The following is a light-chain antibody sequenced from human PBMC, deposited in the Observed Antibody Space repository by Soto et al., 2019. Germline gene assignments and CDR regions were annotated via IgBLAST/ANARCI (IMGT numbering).Light chain of an antibody. CDR3: QQFGSSIPHT. Sequence: EIVMTQSPGTLSLSPGERATISCRASQVIGSRYLAWYHQKSGQAPRLLIYGASSRATGIPDRFSGSGSGTDFTLTISRLEHEDFGVYYCQQFGSSIPHTCDQGTKLEIK. CDR2: GAS. V-gene: IGKV3-20*01. CDR1: QVIGSRY. J-gene: IGKJ2*01.